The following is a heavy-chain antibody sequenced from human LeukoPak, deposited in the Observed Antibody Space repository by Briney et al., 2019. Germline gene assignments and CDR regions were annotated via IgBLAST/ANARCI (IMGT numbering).Heavy chain of an antibody. V-gene: IGHV3-15*01. Sequence: PGGSLRLSCTTSGFTFSHARMTWVRQAPGKGLEWVGRISTKTDGGTTDYAAPVKGRFTISRDDSKNTLYLQMNSLKTEDTAVYYCIKSSGDWHWGQGTLVTVSS. J-gene: IGHJ4*02. D-gene: IGHD2-21*02. CDR1: GFTFSHAR. CDR2: ISTKTDGGTT. CDR3: IKSSGDWH.